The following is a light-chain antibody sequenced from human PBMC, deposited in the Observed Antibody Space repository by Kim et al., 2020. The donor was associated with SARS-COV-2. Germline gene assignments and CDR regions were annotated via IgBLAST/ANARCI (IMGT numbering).Light chain of an antibody. J-gene: IGLJ2*01. Sequence: SYELTQPPSVSVSPGQTASITCSGDKLGDKYACWYQQRPGQSPVLIIYQDSTRPSGIPERFSGSNSGNTATLTISGTQAMDEADYYCQAWDSSTAVFG. CDR2: QDS. V-gene: IGLV3-1*01. CDR3: QAWDSSTAV. CDR1: KLGDKY.